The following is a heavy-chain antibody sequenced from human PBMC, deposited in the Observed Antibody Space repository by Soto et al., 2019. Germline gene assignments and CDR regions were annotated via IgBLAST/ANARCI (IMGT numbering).Heavy chain of an antibody. CDR2: ISYDGSNK. CDR1: GFTFSSYG. J-gene: IGHJ4*02. CDR3: AKVPGTGVDY. Sequence: LRLSFAASGFTFSSYGMHWVRQAPGKGLEWVAVISYDGSNKYYADSVKGRFTISRDNSKNTLYLQMNSLRAEDTAVYYCAKVPGTGVDYWGQGTLVTVSS. D-gene: IGHD2-8*02. V-gene: IGHV3-30*18.